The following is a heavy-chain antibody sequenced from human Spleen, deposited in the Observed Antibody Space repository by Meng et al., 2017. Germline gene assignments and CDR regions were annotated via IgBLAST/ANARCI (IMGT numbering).Heavy chain of an antibody. Sequence: GESLKISCEGSGFTFSNAYMTWVRQVPGKRLEWVGRIKSKPDGETIDYAAPVKGRFTISRDDSKNTVYLQMNSLRADDTAVYYCARESQRGPMNQKRQFDYWGQGTLVTVSS. CDR1: GFTFSNAY. J-gene: IGHJ4*02. CDR3: ARESQRGPMNQKRQFDY. V-gene: IGHV3-15*01. CDR2: IKSKPDGETI. D-gene: IGHD3-22*01.